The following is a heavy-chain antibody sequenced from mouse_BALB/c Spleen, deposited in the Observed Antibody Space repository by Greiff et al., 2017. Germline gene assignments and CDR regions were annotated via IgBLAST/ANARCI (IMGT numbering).Heavy chain of an antibody. J-gene: IGHJ2*01. CDR2: IDPENGDT. CDR3: NALYDGSLAY. D-gene: IGHD2-3*01. Sequence: EVQLKQSGAELVRSGASVKLSCTASGFNIKDYYMHWVKQRPEQGLEWIGWIDPENGDTEYAPKFQGKATMTADTSSNTAYLQLSSLTSEDTAVYYRNALYDGSLAYWGQGTTLTVSS. CDR1: GFNIKDYY. V-gene: IGHV14-4*02.